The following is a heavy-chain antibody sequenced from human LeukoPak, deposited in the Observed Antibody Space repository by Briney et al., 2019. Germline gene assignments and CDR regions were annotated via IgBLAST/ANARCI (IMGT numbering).Heavy chain of an antibody. CDR2: IYTSGST. D-gene: IGHD2-15*01. CDR3: ARHGYCSGGSCNHYYYYYMDV. Sequence: SETLSLTCTVSGGSISSGSYYWSWIRQPAGKGLEWIGRIYTSGSTNYNSSLKSRVTISVDTSKNQFSLKLSSVTAADTAVYYCARHGYCSGGSCNHYYYYYMDVWGEGTTVTISS. V-gene: IGHV4-61*02. CDR1: GGSISSGSYY. J-gene: IGHJ6*03.